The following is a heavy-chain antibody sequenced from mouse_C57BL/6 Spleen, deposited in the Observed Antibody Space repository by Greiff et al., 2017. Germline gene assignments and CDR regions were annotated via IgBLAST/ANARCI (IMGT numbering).Heavy chain of an antibody. CDR3: ARRHYAWFAY. D-gene: IGHD1-2*01. Sequence: QVQLQQSGAELVKPGASVKISCKASGYAFSSYWMNWVKKRPGRGLEWIGQIYPGDGDTNYNGKFKGKATLTADKSSSTAYMQLSSLTSEDSAVYFCARRHYAWFAYWGQGTLVTVSA. CDR1: GYAFSSYW. J-gene: IGHJ3*01. V-gene: IGHV1-80*01. CDR2: IYPGDGDT.